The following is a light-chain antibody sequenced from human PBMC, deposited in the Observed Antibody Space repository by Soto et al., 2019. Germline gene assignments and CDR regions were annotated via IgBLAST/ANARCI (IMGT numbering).Light chain of an antibody. V-gene: IGKV3-11*01. CDR3: QQRSNWPPYT. CDR1: QSVRSY. J-gene: IGKJ2*01. CDR2: DAS. Sequence: EIVLTQSPATLSLSPGERATLSCRASQSVRSYLAWYQQKPGQAPRLLIYDASNRATGIPAMFSGSGSGTDCNLTIIILEPEDVTVYYCQQRSNWPPYTFGQGTKLEIK.